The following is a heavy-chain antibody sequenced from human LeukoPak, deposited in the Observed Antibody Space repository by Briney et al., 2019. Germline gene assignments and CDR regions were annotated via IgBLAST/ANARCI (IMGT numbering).Heavy chain of an antibody. CDR3: ARDGRYCTSTNCPSKGVD. V-gene: IGHV4-30-4*01. CDR1: GGSISSGDYY. D-gene: IGHD2-2*01. J-gene: IGHJ4*02. CDR2: IYYTGST. Sequence: SETLSLTCTVSGGSISSGDYYWSWIRQPPGKGLEWIGYIYYTGSTYYNPSLKSRVTISLDTSKHQFSLKLSSVTAADTAVYYCARDGRYCTSTNCPSKGVDWGQGTLVTVSS.